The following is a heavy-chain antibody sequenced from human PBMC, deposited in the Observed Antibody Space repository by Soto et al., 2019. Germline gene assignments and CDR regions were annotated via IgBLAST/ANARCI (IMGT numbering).Heavy chain of an antibody. V-gene: IGHV1-18*04. D-gene: IGHD3-9*01. CDR2: ISAYNGNT. CDR1: GYTFTSYG. J-gene: IGHJ6*02. Sequence: QVQLVQSGAEVKKPGASVKVSCKASGYTFTSYGISWVRQAPGQGLEWMGWISAYNGNTNYAQKLQGRVTMTTDASTSKAYMELRSLRSDDTAVYYCARDRPDILTGLRYYYYYGMDVWGQGTTVTVSS. CDR3: ARDRPDILTGLRYYYYYGMDV.